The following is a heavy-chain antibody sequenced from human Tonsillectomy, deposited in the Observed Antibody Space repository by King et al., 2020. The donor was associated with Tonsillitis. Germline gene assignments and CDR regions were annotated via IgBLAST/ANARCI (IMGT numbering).Heavy chain of an antibody. CDR1: GYSFASYS. Sequence: QLVQSGAEVKKPGASLRISCKGTGYSFASYSISWVRHMPGKGLEWMGKIDPSDSYTNYSPSFQGHVTMSADESITTAYLQWSSLKASDTAMYYCATMKRLLLSSWGQGTLVTVSS. D-gene: IGHD3-3*01. CDR3: ATMKRLLLSS. CDR2: IDPSDSYT. V-gene: IGHV5-10-1*01. J-gene: IGHJ4*02.